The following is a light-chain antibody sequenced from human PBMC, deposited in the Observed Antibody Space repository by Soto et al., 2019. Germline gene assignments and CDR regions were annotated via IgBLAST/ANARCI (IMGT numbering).Light chain of an antibody. Sequence: QSVLTQPTSVSGSPGQSITISCTGNHNDIGTYDYVSWYQQHPGRAPRLLIHGVTTRPSGISGRFSASKSGLTASLTISRLQPEDEADYYCSSFTSNRIYVFGPGTK. CDR3: SSFTSNRIYV. CDR2: GVT. J-gene: IGLJ1*01. V-gene: IGLV2-14*03. CDR1: HNDIGTYDY.